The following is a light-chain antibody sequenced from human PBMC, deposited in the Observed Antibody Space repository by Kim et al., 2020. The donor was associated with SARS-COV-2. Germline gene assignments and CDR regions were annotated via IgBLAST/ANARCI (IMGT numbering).Light chain of an antibody. V-gene: IGLV3-1*01. Sequence: SVSPGQTATMTCSGDGLGNKYVCWYQQKPGQSPVLVIYEDSKRPSGTPERFSGSNSGNTASLTITATQAMDEADYYCQAWDSTQVVFGGGTQLTVL. CDR1: GLGNKY. J-gene: IGLJ2*01. CDR3: QAWDSTQVV. CDR2: EDS.